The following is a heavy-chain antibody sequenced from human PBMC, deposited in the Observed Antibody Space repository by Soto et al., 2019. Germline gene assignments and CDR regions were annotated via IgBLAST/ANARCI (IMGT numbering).Heavy chain of an antibody. V-gene: IGHV1-69*01. CDR2: IVPMFGTT. J-gene: IGHJ3*01. Sequence: QVQLVPSGPELKKPGSSVKVSCKAPGDTFNSYGISWVRQAPGQGLEWMGGIVPMFGTTNLALKFEDRVTITADELTTTVYMEIRGLTSEDTAVYYCARDLADVHLWDAFDVRGHGTRVTVSS. D-gene: IGHD6-13*01. CDR3: ARDLADVHLWDAFDV. CDR1: GDTFNSYG.